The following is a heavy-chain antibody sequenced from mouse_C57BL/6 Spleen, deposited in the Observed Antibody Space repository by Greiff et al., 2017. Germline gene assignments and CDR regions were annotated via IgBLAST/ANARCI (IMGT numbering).Heavy chain of an antibody. CDR1: GYTFTDYN. Sequence: VQLQQSGPELVKPGASVKIPCKASGYTFTDYNMDWVKQSHGKSLEWIGDINPNNGGTIYNQKFKGKATLTVDKSSSTAYMELRSLTSEDTAVYYCARRAGNYPAWFAYWGQGTLVTVSA. D-gene: IGHD2-1*01. CDR3: ARRAGNYPAWFAY. J-gene: IGHJ3*01. CDR2: INPNNGGT. V-gene: IGHV1-18*01.